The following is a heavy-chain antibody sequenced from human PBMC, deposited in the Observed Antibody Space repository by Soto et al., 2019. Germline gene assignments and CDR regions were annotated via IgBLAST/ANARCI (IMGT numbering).Heavy chain of an antibody. CDR3: GREGTSVVVVVAYGMDV. D-gene: IGHD2-15*01. J-gene: IGHJ6*02. V-gene: IGHV3-21*01. CDR1: GFTFSSYS. CDR2: ISSSSSYI. Sequence: EVQLVESGGGLVKPGGSLRLSCAASGFTFSSYSMNWVRQAPGKGLEWVSSISSSSSYIYYADSVKGRFTISRDNAKNSLYLQMNSLRAEDTAGYYCGREGTSVVVVVAYGMDVWGQGTTVTVSS.